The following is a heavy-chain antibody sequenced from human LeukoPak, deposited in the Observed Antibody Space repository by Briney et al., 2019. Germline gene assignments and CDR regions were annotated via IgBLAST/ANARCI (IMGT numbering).Heavy chain of an antibody. D-gene: IGHD1-26*01. Sequence: GGSLRLSCAASGFTFSSYAMHWVRQAPGKGLEWVAVISYDGSNKYYADSVKGRFTISRDNSKNTLYLQMNSLRDEDTAVYYCARDAALIVGASYWYFDLWGRGTLITVSS. V-gene: IGHV3-30*04. CDR1: GFTFSSYA. J-gene: IGHJ2*01. CDR3: ARDAALIVGASYWYFDL. CDR2: ISYDGSNK.